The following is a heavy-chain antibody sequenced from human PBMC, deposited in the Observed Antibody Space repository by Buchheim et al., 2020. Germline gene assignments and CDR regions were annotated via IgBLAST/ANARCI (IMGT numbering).Heavy chain of an antibody. CDR3: ATTSSTMIEPSDFDY. J-gene: IGHJ4*02. D-gene: IGHD3-22*01. V-gene: IGHV3-23*01. Sequence: EVQLLESGGGLVQPGGSLRLSCAASGFTFSTFAMNWVRQAPGKGLDWVSAISGGGDTTSYADSVKGRFTISRDNSKNTLYLQMNSLRAEDTATYHCATTSSTMIEPSDFDYWGQGTL. CDR1: GFTFSTFA. CDR2: ISGGGDTT.